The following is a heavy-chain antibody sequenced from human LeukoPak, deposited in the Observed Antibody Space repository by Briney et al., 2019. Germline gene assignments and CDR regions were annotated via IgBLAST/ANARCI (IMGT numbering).Heavy chain of an antibody. Sequence: PGGSLRLSCSASGFTFSSYAMHWVRQAPGKGLEYVSAISSNGGSTYYADSVKGRFTISRDNSQNTLYLQMSSLRAEDTAVYYCVTLGMGGYFDYWGQGTLVTVSS. CDR2: ISSNGGST. CDR3: VTLGMGGYFDY. D-gene: IGHD7-27*01. CDR1: GFTFSSYA. J-gene: IGHJ4*02. V-gene: IGHV3-64D*09.